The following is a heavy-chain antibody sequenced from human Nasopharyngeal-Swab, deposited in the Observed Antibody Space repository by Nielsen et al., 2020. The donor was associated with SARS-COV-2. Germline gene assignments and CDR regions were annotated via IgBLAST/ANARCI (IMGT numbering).Heavy chain of an antibody. V-gene: IGHV3-7*03. J-gene: IGHJ4*02. Sequence: WIRQPPGKGLEWVANIKQDGSEKYYVDSVKGRFTISRDNFKNMLYLQMNSLRAEDTAMYYCTREDRYASGSFDHWGQGTPVTVSS. CDR2: IKQDGSEK. CDR3: TREDRYASGSFDH. D-gene: IGHD3-10*01.